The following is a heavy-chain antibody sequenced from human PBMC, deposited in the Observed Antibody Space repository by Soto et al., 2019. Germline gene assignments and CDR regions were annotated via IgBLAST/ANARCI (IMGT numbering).Heavy chain of an antibody. CDR1: GFSLSNAGLG. J-gene: IGHJ5*02. D-gene: IGHD6-13*01. CDR2: IFSNDEK. V-gene: IGHV2-26*04. CDR3: ASTYSTSWYWFDP. Sequence: QVTVKESGPVLVKPTETLTLTCTVSGFSLSNAGLGVSWIRQPPGKALEWLAHIFSNDEKSYSTSLKSRLTISKDTSKSQVLLTMTNMDPVETATYYCASTYSTSWYWFDPWGQGTLVTVSS.